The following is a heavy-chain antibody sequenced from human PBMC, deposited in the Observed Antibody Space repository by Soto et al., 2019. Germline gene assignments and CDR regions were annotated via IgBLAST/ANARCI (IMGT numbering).Heavy chain of an antibody. Sequence: EVQLVESGGGLVQPGGSLRLSCAASGFTFSSYSMNWVRQAPGKVLEWVSYISSSRSTIYYADSVKGRFTISRDNAKNSLYLQMNSLRAEDTAVYYCARDCPGSSTTCYGNEWFDSWGQGTLVTVSS. CDR3: ARDCPGSSTTCYGNEWFDS. V-gene: IGHV3-48*01. CDR1: GFTFSSYS. D-gene: IGHD2-2*01. J-gene: IGHJ5*01. CDR2: ISSSRSTI.